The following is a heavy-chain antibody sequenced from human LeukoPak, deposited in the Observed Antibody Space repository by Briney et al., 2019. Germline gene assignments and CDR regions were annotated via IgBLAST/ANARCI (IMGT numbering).Heavy chain of an antibody. V-gene: IGHV3-30*02. CDR1: GFSFSTYG. CDR3: ARSTWFGGKMDY. CDR2: IRYDGSTE. Sequence: GGSLRLSCAASGFSFSTYGMHWVRQAPGKGLKWVAFIRYDGSTEFYEDSVKGRFTISRDNSKNTLSLQMNSLRAKDTGVYYCARSTWFGGKMDYWGQGTLVTVSS. D-gene: IGHD3-10*01. J-gene: IGHJ4*02.